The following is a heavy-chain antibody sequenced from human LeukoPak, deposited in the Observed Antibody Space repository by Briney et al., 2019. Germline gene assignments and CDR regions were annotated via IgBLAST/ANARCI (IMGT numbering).Heavy chain of an antibody. D-gene: IGHD6-19*01. CDR1: GDSSYNSIYY. CDR2: IDYSGSS. V-gene: IGHV4-39*07. J-gene: IGHJ4*02. CDR3: AREYTLYRSGWFFDY. Sequence: SEPLSLTCTVSGDSSYNSIYYWGWIRQPPGKGLEWIGSIDYSGSSYYNPSLKSRATISIDTSKDQFSLKLSSVTAADTAVYYCAREYTLYRSGWFFDYWGQGTVVTVSS.